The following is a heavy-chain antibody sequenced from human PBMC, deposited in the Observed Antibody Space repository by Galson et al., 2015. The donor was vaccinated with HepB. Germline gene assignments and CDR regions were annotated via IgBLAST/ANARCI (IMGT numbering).Heavy chain of an antibody. J-gene: IGHJ1*01. D-gene: IGHD1-14*01. CDR2: ISGYNNNT. CDR3: ARDASISLTAEYFQH. CDR1: GYRFMNYG. V-gene: IGHV1-18*01. Sequence: SVKVSCKASGYRFMNYGISWVRQAPGQGPEWMGWISGYNNNTNYTEKFEGRVTLTTDTSTSTAYMELRCLTPDDTAVYYCARDASISLTAEYFQHWGQGTRITVSS.